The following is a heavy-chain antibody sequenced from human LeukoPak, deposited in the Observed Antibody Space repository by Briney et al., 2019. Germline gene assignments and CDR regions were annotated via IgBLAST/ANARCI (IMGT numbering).Heavy chain of an antibody. CDR1: GYSFPGLW. CDR3: ARVLGSVTYLYYFDY. CDR2: IYPGDSDT. V-gene: IGHV5-51*01. J-gene: IGHJ4*02. Sequence: PGGSLRLSCKASGYSFPGLWIGWVRQMPGKGLEWMGIIYPGDSDTKYSPPFQGQVTISADKSIDTAYLQWSSLRASDTAMYFCARVLGSVTYLYYFDYWGQGTLVTVSS. D-gene: IGHD3-10*01.